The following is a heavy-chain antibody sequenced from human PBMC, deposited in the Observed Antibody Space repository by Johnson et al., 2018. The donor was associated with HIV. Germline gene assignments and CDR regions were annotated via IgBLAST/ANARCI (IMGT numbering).Heavy chain of an antibody. Sequence: MLLVESGGGVVQPGRSLRLSCAASGFTFSSYPMHWVRQAPGKGLEWVSVIYSGGSTYYADSVKGRFTISRDNSKNTLYLQRGSLRAADMAVDYCARGNITMIGGTSYAFEIWGEGTMVTGSA. CDR3: ARGNITMIGGTSYAFEI. V-gene: IGHV3-66*02. J-gene: IGHJ3*02. CDR2: IYSGGST. D-gene: IGHD3-22*01. CDR1: GFTFSSYP.